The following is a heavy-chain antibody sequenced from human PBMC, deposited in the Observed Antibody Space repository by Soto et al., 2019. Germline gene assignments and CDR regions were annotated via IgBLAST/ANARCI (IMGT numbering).Heavy chain of an antibody. CDR1: GFTFSSYS. CDR2: ISSSGSSI. V-gene: IGHV3-21*01. CDR3: ARDTAATLDY. J-gene: IGHJ4*02. Sequence: GGSLRLSCAASGFTFSSYSMNWVRQAPGKGLVWVSCISSSGSSIYYADSVKGRFTISRDNAKNTLYLQMNSLRAEDTAVYYCARDTAATLDYWGQGTLVTVSS. D-gene: IGHD2-15*01.